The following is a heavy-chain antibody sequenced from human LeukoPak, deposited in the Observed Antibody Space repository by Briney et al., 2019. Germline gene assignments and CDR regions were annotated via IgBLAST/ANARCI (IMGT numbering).Heavy chain of an antibody. J-gene: IGHJ5*02. CDR3: ARVGVGSWFTPNWFDP. CDR1: GGSISSYY. CDR2: IYYSGST. V-gene: IGHV4-59*01. Sequence: PSETLSLTCTVSGGSISSYYWSWIRQAPGKGLEWIGYIYYSGSTNYNPSLKSRVAISVDTSKNQFSLKLSSVTAADTAVYYCARVGVGSWFTPNWFDPWGQGTLVTVSS. D-gene: IGHD6-13*01.